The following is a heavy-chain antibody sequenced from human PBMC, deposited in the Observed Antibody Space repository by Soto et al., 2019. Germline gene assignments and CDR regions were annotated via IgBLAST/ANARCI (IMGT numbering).Heavy chain of an antibody. CDR2: IKQDGSEK. CDR3: AREQQLGYYGMDV. Sequence: GSLRLSCSASGFTFSSYWMSWVRQAPGKGLEWVANIKQDGSEKYYVDSVKGRFTISRDNAKNSLYLQMNSLRAEDTAVYYCAREQQLGYYGMDVWGQGTTVTVSS. D-gene: IGHD6-13*01. CDR1: GFTFSSYW. V-gene: IGHV3-7*01. J-gene: IGHJ6*02.